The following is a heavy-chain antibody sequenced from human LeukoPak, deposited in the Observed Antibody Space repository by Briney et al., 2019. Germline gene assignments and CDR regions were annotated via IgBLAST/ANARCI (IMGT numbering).Heavy chain of an antibody. Sequence: GGSLRLSCAASGFIFSSYGMGWVRQAPGKGLEWVSGISGSGGRTYYTDSVKGRFTISRDNSKSTLYLQMNSLRAEDTALYYCAKGGGYEAQYYYYYLDVWGKGTTVTISS. J-gene: IGHJ6*03. CDR1: GFIFSSYG. V-gene: IGHV3-23*01. CDR2: ISGSGGRT. CDR3: AKGGGYEAQYYYYYLDV. D-gene: IGHD5-12*01.